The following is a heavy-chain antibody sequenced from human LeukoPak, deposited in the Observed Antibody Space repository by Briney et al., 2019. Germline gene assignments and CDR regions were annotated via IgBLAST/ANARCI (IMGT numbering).Heavy chain of an antibody. V-gene: IGHV4-39*07. CDR3: ASHRFIAAAGSFDY. Sequence: SETLSLTCTVSGGSISSSSYYWGWIRQPPGKGLEWIGSIYYSGSTNYNPSLKSRVTISVDTSKNQFSLKLSSVTAADTAVYYCASHRFIAAAGSFDYWGQGTLVTVSS. D-gene: IGHD6-13*01. J-gene: IGHJ4*02. CDR2: IYYSGST. CDR1: GGSISSSSYY.